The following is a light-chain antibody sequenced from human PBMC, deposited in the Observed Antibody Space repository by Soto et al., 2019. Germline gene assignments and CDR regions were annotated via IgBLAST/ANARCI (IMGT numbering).Light chain of an antibody. V-gene: IGKV1-5*01. CDR1: QSISSW. CDR3: QQYGTYPWT. CDR2: DAS. J-gene: IGKJ1*01. Sequence: DIQMTQSPSTLSASVGDTVTITCRASQSISSWLAWYQQKPGKAPKLLIYDASSLESGVPSRFSGTGYGTEFTLTISSLRPDDFATYYCQQYGTYPWTFCQGTKVELK.